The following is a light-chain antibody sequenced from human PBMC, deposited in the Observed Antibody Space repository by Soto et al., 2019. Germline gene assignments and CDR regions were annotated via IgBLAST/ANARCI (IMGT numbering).Light chain of an antibody. V-gene: IGLV2-11*01. Sequence: QSALTQPRSVSGSPGQSVTISCTGTSGDVGAYNYISWYQQHPGKAPKFLIYDVNNRPSGVPDRFFGSKSGNTASLTISGLQPEDEADYYCCSSADTYTYLCGPGTKVTVL. J-gene: IGLJ1*01. CDR2: DVN. CDR1: SGDVGAYNY. CDR3: CSSADTYTYL.